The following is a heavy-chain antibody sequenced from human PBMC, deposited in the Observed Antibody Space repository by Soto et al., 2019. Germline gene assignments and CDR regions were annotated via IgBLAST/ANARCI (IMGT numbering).Heavy chain of an antibody. CDR2: IYYSGST. CDR1: GGSISSYY. CDR3: ARGLIVGANRDGWFDP. D-gene: IGHD1-26*01. J-gene: IGHJ5*02. V-gene: IGHV4-59*01. Sequence: QVQLQESGPGLVKPSETLSLTCTVSGGSISSYYWSWIRQPPGKGLEWIGYIYYSGSTNYNPSLKSRVTISVDTSKNQFSLKLSSVTAADTAVYYCARGLIVGANRDGWFDPWGQGTLVNVSS.